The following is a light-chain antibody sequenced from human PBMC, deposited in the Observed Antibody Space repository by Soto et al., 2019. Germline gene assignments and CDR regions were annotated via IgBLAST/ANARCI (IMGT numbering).Light chain of an antibody. CDR3: QSYDSSLSALYV. CDR1: SSKIGAGYD. Sequence: QSVLTQPPSVSGAPGQRGTISCTGRSSKIGAGYDVHWYQQLPGTAPKLLIYGNSNRPSGVPDRFSGSKSDTSASLAITGLQAEDEADYYCQSYDSSLSALYVFGTGTKVTVL. CDR2: GNS. J-gene: IGLJ1*01. V-gene: IGLV1-40*01.